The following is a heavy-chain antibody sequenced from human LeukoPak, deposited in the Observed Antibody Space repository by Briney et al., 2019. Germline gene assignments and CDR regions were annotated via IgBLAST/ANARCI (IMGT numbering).Heavy chain of an antibody. CDR3: ARTYYYDSSGLNFDY. CDR1: GGPFSGYY. CDR2: INHSGST. J-gene: IGHJ4*02. Sequence: SETLSLTCAVYGGPFSGYYWSWIRQPPGKGLEWIGEINHSGSTNYNPSLKSRVTISVDTSKNQFSLKLSSVTAADTAVYYCARTYYYDSSGLNFDYWGQGTLVTVSS. D-gene: IGHD3-22*01. V-gene: IGHV4-34*01.